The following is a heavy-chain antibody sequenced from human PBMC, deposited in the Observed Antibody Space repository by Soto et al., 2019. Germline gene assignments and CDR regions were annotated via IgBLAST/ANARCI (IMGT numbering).Heavy chain of an antibody. CDR3: TRRPKAADIGVGSLDF. D-gene: IGHD3-9*01. J-gene: IGHJ4*02. Sequence: EVKLVESGGDLVKPGGSLRLSCAACGYSFTDAWMNWVRQAPGKGLEWVGRIKSFADGGTTEYAAPVKGRFSISREDSTLTVFLQMNSLQTEDTAVYYCTRRPKAADIGVGSLDFWGRGTLVTVSA. CDR1: GYSFTDAW. V-gene: IGHV3-15*07. CDR2: IKSFADGGTT.